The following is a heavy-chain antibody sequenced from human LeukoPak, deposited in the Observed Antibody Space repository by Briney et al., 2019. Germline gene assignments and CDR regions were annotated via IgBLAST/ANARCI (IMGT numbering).Heavy chain of an antibody. CDR2: ISAYNGNT. CDR3: ARAPYSSSSVWSWFDP. D-gene: IGHD6-6*01. Sequence: GASVKVSCKASGYTFTSYGISWVRQAPGQGLEWMGWISAYNGNTIYAQKLQGRVTMTTDTSTSTAYMELRSLRSDDTAVYYCARAPYSSSSVWSWFDPWGQGTLVTVSS. V-gene: IGHV1-18*01. CDR1: GYTFTSYG. J-gene: IGHJ5*02.